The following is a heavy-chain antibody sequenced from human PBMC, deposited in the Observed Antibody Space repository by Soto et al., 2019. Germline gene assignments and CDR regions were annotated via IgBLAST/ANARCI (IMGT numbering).Heavy chain of an antibody. V-gene: IGHV3-23*01. J-gene: IGHJ5*02. CDR3: VKNSGWFNT. D-gene: IGHD3-10*01. CDR2: IDGSGGIT. Sequence: GGSLRLSCAASGFTFGTTDMIWVRQAPGEGLEWVSTIDGSGGITYYADSVKGRFTISRDNSRNTVYLQMNSLRGDDTALYYCVKNSGWFNTWGQGALVTVSS. CDR1: GFTFGTTD.